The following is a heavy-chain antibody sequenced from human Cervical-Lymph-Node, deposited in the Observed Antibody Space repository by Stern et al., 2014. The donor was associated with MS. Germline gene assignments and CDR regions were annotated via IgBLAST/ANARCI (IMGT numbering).Heavy chain of an antibody. J-gene: IGHJ4*02. Sequence: VQLVESGGGVVQPGRSLRLSCAASGFTFSSYGMHWVRQAPGKGLEWVAVISYDGSNKYYADSVKGRFTISRDSSKNTLYLQMNSLRAEDTAVYYCAKDRGRWLHPYYFDYWGQGTLVTVSS. CDR1: GFTFSSYG. D-gene: IGHD5-24*01. CDR2: ISYDGSNK. CDR3: AKDRGRWLHPYYFDY. V-gene: IGHV3-30*18.